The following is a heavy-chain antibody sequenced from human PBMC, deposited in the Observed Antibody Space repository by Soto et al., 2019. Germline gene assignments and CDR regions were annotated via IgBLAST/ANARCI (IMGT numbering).Heavy chain of an antibody. Sequence: QVQLVQSGAEVKKPGASVKVSCKASGYTFTSYGISWVRQAPGQGLEWMGWISAYNGNTNYAQKLQGRVTMTTDTTTSKAYRELRSLRSDDTAVYYCARALRDSSGWYLAFDYWGQGTLVTVSS. CDR2: ISAYNGNT. CDR3: ARALRDSSGWYLAFDY. V-gene: IGHV1-18*01. D-gene: IGHD6-19*01. J-gene: IGHJ4*02. CDR1: GYTFTSYG.